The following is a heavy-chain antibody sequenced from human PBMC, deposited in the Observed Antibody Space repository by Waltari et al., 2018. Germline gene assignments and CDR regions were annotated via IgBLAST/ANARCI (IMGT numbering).Heavy chain of an antibody. D-gene: IGHD5-12*01. Sequence: EAQLWEYGGGLVQPGGSLRVSCAASGFTVSRSAMSWVRQAPGKGLEWVSEISGTGSNTYYADSVKGRFTISKDNSKNILYLQMDSLRAEDTAVYYCARDGYNWIAFDVWGQGVLVTVSS. V-gene: IGHV3-23*01. J-gene: IGHJ4*02. CDR3: ARDGYNWIAFDV. CDR1: GFTVSRSA. CDR2: ISGTGSNT.